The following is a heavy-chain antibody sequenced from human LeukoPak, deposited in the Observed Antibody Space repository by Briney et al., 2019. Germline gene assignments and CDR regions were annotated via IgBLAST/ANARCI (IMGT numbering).Heavy chain of an antibody. D-gene: IGHD1-14*01. J-gene: IGHJ4*02. Sequence: SETLSLTCTVSGGSISSYYWSWIRQPPGKGLEWIGCIYYSGSTNYNPSLKSRVTISVDTSKNQFSLKLSSVTAADTAVYYRARWGPIATQHEPDDYWGQGTLVTVSS. V-gene: IGHV4-59*01. CDR2: IYYSGST. CDR3: ARWGPIATQHEPDDY. CDR1: GGSISSYY.